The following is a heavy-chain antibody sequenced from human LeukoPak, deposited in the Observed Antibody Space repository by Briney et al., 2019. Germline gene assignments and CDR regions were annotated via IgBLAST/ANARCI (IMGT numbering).Heavy chain of an antibody. J-gene: IGHJ4*02. CDR1: GYTFTGYY. Sequence: GASVKVSCKASGYTFTGYYMHWVRQAPGQGLEWMGWINPNSGGTNYAQKFQGRVTMTRDTSISTAYMELSRLRSEDTAVYYCVTGFTTMAVDYFDYWGQGTLVTVSP. V-gene: IGHV1-2*02. CDR2: INPNSGGT. D-gene: IGHD5-24*01. CDR3: VTGFTTMAVDYFDY.